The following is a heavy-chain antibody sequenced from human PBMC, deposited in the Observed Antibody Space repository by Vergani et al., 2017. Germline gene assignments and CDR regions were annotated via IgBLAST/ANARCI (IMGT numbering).Heavy chain of an antibody. V-gene: IGHV3-74*02. CDR1: GFIFSTYA. CDR3: ARVLGYCNSASCQEY. Sequence: EVQLVESGRDLVQPGGSLRLSCTAPGFIFSTYAMSWVRQAPGKGLVWVSRINSEGSSTSYADSVKGRFSISRDNAKNTLYLQMNSLRAEDTAVYYCARVLGYCNSASCQEYWGQGTLVTVSS. CDR2: INSEGSST. J-gene: IGHJ4*02. D-gene: IGHD2-2*01.